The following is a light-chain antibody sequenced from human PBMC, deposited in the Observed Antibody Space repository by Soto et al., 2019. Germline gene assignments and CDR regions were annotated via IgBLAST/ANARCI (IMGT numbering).Light chain of an antibody. V-gene: IGLV2-11*01. CDR2: DVS. J-gene: IGLJ1*01. CDR1: TSDVGGYNY. Sequence: QSVLTQPRSVSGSPGQSVTISGTGTTSDVGGYNYVSWYQQHPGKAPKLMIYDVSKRPSGVPDRFSGSKSGNTASLTISGLLAEDEADYYCCSYAGSFYVFGTGTKVTVL. CDR3: CSYAGSFYV.